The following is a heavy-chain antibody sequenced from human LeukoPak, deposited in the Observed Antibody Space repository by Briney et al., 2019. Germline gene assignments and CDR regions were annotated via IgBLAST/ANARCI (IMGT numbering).Heavy chain of an antibody. V-gene: IGHV4-31*03. CDR1: GDSLSSGDYY. J-gene: IGHJ4*02. D-gene: IGHD6-13*01. CDR3: ARVREATIAPFFDY. Sequence: PSQTLSLTCTVSGDSLSSGDYYWTWIRQHPGKGLEWIRCIYYSGSTYYNLSLKSRVIISADTSKNHFSLKLSSVTAADTAVYYCARVREATIAPFFDYWGQGILVTVSS. CDR2: IYYSGST.